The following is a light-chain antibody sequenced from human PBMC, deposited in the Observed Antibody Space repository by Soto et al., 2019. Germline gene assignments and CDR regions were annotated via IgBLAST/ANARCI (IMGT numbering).Light chain of an antibody. J-gene: IGKJ1*01. CDR1: QTISSS. Sequence: MTQSPATLSVSPGARATLFCRASQTISSSLAWYQQKPGQPPRLLIFGASPRATGVPARFSGGGSGTPFTLTISSLQSEDFGIYYCQQYNRWPWTFGQGTIVEIK. CDR3: QQYNRWPWT. V-gene: IGKV3-15*01. CDR2: GAS.